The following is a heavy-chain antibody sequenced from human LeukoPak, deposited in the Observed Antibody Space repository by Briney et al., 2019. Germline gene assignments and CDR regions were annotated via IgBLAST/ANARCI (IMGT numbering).Heavy chain of an antibody. CDR3: AKDTTGGYDEYYYYYLDV. D-gene: IGHD5-12*01. CDR2: ISGSGGST. V-gene: IGHV3-23*01. J-gene: IGHJ6*03. CDR1: GFTFSSYA. Sequence: GGSLRLSCAASGFTFSSYAMSWVRQAPGKGLEWVSAISGSGGSTYYADSVKGRFTFSRDNSKNTLYLQMNSLRAEDTAVYYCAKDTTGGYDEYYYYYLDVWGKGTTVTVSS.